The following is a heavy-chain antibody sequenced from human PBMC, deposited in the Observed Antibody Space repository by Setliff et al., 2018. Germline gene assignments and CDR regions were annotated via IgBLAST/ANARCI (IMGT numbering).Heavy chain of an antibody. CDR1: GATFSSYG. J-gene: IGHJ6*03. CDR2: AIPMFGTT. V-gene: IGHV1-69*05. D-gene: IGHD3-22*01. CDR3: VREGVDSRSSTDYRYYMDV. Sequence: SVKVSCKASGATFSSYGISWVRQAPGQGLEWMGGAIPMFGTTEYAQKFQGRLTIITDESTNTAFMQLSSLRSDDTAVYYCVREGVDSRSSTDYRYYMDVWGKGTTVTVSS.